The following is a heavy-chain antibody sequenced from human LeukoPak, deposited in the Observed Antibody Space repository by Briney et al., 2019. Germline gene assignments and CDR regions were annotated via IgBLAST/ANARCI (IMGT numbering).Heavy chain of an antibody. CDR3: ASGPWVTPFDY. CDR1: GASISSTIYY. J-gene: IGHJ4*02. CDR2: VFYSENT. Sequence: SETLSLTCTVSGASISSTIYYWGWIRQPPGKGLEWIGSVFYSENTYYNPSLKSRVTISVDTSKNQFSLNLNSVTAADTAVYFCASGPWVTPFDYWGQGTLVTVSS. V-gene: IGHV4-39*07. D-gene: IGHD2-21*02.